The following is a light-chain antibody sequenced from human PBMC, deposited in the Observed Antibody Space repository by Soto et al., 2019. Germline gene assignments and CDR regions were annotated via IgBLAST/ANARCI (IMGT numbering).Light chain of an antibody. Sequence: DIQMTQSPSSLSASIGDRVSITCRASQSIGNFLNWYQQKPGKVPKLLIYAASNLHSGVPSRFSGSESGTEFTLTISSLQPEDFATYYCQQSYSTPYTFGQGTKVEI. CDR1: QSIGNF. V-gene: IGKV1-39*01. CDR3: QQSYSTPYT. CDR2: AAS. J-gene: IGKJ2*01.